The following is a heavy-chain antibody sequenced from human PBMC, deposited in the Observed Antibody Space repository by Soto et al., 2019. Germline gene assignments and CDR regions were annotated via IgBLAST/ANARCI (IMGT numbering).Heavy chain of an antibody. CDR2: IYYSGST. CDR1: GGSISSYC. D-gene: IGHD3-9*01. J-gene: IGHJ4*02. Sequence: SETLSLTCTVAGGSISSYCWSWIRQPPGKGLEWIGYIYYSGSTNYNPSLKSRVTISVDTSKNQFSLKLSSVTAADTAVYYCARGQICYDILTGYFDYWGQRTLVTVSS. CDR3: ARGQICYDILTGYFDY. V-gene: IGHV4-59*01.